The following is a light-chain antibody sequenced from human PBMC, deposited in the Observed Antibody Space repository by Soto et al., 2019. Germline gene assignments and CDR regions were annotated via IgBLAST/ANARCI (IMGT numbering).Light chain of an antibody. CDR3: GTWDHSLGEVV. CDR2: VNN. V-gene: IGLV1-51*01. CDR1: YSNIGNNF. J-gene: IGLJ2*01. Sequence: QSVLTQPPSVSAAPGQTVTITCSGTYSNIGNNFVSWYQQLPGTAPRLLIYVNNKRPSGISDRFSGSKPGTSATLDITGRQTGDEADYYCGTWDHSLGEVVFGGGTKLTVL.